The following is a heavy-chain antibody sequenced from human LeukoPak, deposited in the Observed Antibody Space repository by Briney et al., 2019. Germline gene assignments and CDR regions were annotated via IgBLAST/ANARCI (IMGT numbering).Heavy chain of an antibody. V-gene: IGHV4-31*03. D-gene: IGHD1-7*01. CDR2: IYYSGCT. CDR3: AREVNWNSVTLFFDY. J-gene: IGHJ4*02. Sequence: SETLSLTCTVSGGSISSGGYYWSWIRQPPGKGLEWIGYIYYSGCTYHNPSLESRVTIAVDTSKNQFSLKLSSVTAADTAVYYCAREVNWNSVTLFFDYWGQGTLVTVSS. CDR1: GGSISSGGYY.